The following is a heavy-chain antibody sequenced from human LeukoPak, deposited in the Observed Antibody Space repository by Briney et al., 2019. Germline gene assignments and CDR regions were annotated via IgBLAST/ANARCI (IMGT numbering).Heavy chain of an antibody. D-gene: IGHD3-9*01. CDR1: GGSISSYY. CDR3: ARDSVPYDILTGYYRLNWFDP. Sequence: SETLSLTCTVSGGSISSYYWSWIRQPAGKGLEWIGRIYTSGSTNYNPSLKSRVTMSVDTSKNQFSLKLSSVAAADTAVYYCARDSVPYDILTGYYRLNWFDPWGQGTLVTVSS. V-gene: IGHV4-4*07. J-gene: IGHJ5*02. CDR2: IYTSGST.